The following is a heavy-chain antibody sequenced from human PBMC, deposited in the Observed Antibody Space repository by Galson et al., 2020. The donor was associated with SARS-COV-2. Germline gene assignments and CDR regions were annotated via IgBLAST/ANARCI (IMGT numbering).Heavy chain of an antibody. V-gene: IGHV3-30*04. CDR1: GFTFSHYV. J-gene: IGHJ4*02. CDR2: ISYDGIVK. D-gene: IGHD2-21*02. Sequence: GESLKISCAASGFTFSHYVMHWVRQAPGKGLEWVAFISYDGIVKSYADSVKGRFTISRDNSRNTMYLQMNSLGIEDTAVYYCARDLLNCGGDCYSYGWGQGTLVTVSS. CDR3: ARDLLNCGGDCYSYG.